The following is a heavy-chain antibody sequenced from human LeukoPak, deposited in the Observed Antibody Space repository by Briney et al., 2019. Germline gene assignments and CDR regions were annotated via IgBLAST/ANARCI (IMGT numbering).Heavy chain of an antibody. CDR3: ARDGLPYDILTPAGWFDP. D-gene: IGHD3-9*01. V-gene: IGHV4-59*01. J-gene: IGHJ5*02. CDR1: GGSISSYY. Sequence: SETLSLTCTVSGGSISSYYWSWIRQPPGKGLEWIGYIYYSGSTNYNPSLKSRVTISVDTSKNQFSLKLSSVTAADTAVYYCARDGLPYDILTPAGWFDPWGQGTLVTVPS. CDR2: IYYSGST.